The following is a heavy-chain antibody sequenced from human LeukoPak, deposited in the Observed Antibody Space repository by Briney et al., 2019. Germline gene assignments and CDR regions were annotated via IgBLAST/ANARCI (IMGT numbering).Heavy chain of an antibody. CDR2: IIPIFGTA. Sequence: SVKVSCKASGGTFSSYAISWVRQAPGQGLEWMGRIIPIFGTANYAQKFQGRVTITTDESTSTAYMELSSLRPEDTAVYYCARDRAPYDSSGYYYWGQGTLVTVSS. V-gene: IGHV1-69*05. J-gene: IGHJ4*02. D-gene: IGHD3-22*01. CDR3: ARDRAPYDSSGYYY. CDR1: GGTFSSYA.